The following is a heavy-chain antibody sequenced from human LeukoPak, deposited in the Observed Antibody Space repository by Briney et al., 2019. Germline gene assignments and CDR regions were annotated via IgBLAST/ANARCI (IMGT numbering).Heavy chain of an antibody. CDR3: AKDLLRIAVAGTSADY. CDR2: ISGSGGST. D-gene: IGHD6-19*01. J-gene: IGHJ4*02. V-gene: IGHV3-23*01. CDR1: GFTFSSYA. Sequence: GGSLRLSCAASGFTFSSYAMSWVRQAPGKGLEWVSAISGSGGSTYYADSVKGRFTISRDNSKNTLYLQVNSLRAEDTAVYYCAKDLLRIAVAGTSADYWGQGTLVTVSS.